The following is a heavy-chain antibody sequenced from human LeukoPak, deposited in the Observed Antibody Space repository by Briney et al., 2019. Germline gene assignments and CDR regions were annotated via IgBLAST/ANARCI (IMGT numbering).Heavy chain of an antibody. CDR2: IYYSGST. V-gene: IGHV4-31*03. D-gene: IGHD4-23*01. Sequence: PSGTLSLTCTVSGGSISSGGYYWSWIRQHPGKGLEWIGYIYYSGSTYYNPSLKSRVTISVDTSKNQFSLKLSSVTAADTAVYYCASSDYGGNSAFFDYWGQGTLVTVSS. CDR1: GGSISSGGYY. CDR3: ASSDYGGNSAFFDY. J-gene: IGHJ4*02.